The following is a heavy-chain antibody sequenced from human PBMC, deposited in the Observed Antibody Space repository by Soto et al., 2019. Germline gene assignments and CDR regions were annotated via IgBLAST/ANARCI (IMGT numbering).Heavy chain of an antibody. J-gene: IGHJ6*02. Sequence: SETLSLTCTVSGGSISNTNSYWGWIRQPPGKGLEWIGTIYYSDTTFYNPSLKSRVTISVDTSKNQFSLKLGSATATDTAVYYCARHLAGSRSYVYNGMDVWGQGTTVT. D-gene: IGHD3-10*01. CDR2: IYYSDTT. V-gene: IGHV4-39*01. CDR3: ARHLAGSRSYVYNGMDV. CDR1: GGSISNTNSY.